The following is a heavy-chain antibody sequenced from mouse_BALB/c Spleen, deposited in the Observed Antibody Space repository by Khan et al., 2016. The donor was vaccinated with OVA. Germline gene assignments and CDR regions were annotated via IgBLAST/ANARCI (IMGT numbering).Heavy chain of an antibody. D-gene: IGHD2-14*01. CDR1: GDSISSGY. J-gene: IGHJ3*01. CDR2: MISSGYT. V-gene: IGHV3-8*02. CDR3: ARSTYRYAFAY. Sequence: EVQLQESGPSLVQPSQTLSLTCSVTGDSISSGYWSWIRKFPGNKLEYMGYMISSGYTYYNPSLKSRISITRHTSKNQYYLQLNSVTTDDTATYYCARSTYRYAFAYWGQGTLVTVSA.